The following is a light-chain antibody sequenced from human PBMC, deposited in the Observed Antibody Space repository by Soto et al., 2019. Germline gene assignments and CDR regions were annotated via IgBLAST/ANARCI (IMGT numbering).Light chain of an antibody. CDR3: QSYDSSLSGYV. V-gene: IGLV1-40*01. J-gene: IGLJ1*01. CDR1: SSKIGAGYD. Sequence: QSVLTQPPSVSGARGQRVTISCTGSSSKIGAGYDVHWYQQLPGTAPKLLIYGNSNRPSGVPDRFSGSKSGTSASLAITGLQAEDEADYYCQSYDSSLSGYVFGTGTNFTVL. CDR2: GNS.